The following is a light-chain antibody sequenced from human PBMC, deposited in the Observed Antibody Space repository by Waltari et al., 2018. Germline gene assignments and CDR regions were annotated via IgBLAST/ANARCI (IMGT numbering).Light chain of an antibody. Sequence: SVLTQPPSVSVAPGKTARLTCGGDNSGSKSVTWYQQKPGQAPVLVMFYDSDRPSEIPERFSGSNSGNTATLTISWVEAGDEADYHCQVWDDVTDSGVFGGGTKLTVL. J-gene: IGLJ3*02. CDR3: QVWDDVTDSGV. CDR1: NSGSKS. V-gene: IGLV3-21*04. CDR2: YDS.